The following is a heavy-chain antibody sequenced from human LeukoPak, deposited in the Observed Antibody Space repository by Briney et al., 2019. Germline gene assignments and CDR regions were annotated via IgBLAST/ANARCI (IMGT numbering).Heavy chain of an antibody. J-gene: IGHJ6*02. V-gene: IGHV1-69*13. CDR1: GGTFSSYA. D-gene: IGHD5-12*01. CDR3: ARNSGYDYVGTYYYGMDV. Sequence: ASVKVSCKASGGTFSSYAISWVRQAPGQGLEWMGGIIPIFGTANYAQKFQGRVTITADESTSTAYMELSSLRSEDTAVYYCARNSGYDYVGTYYYGMDVWGQGTTVTVSS. CDR2: IIPIFGTA.